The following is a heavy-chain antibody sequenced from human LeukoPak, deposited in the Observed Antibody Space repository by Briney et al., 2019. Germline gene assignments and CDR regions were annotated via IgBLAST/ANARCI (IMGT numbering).Heavy chain of an antibody. CDR1: GFTFSTYV. V-gene: IGHV3-23*01. D-gene: IGHD4-23*01. J-gene: IGHJ3*02. CDR3: AKDKLTLDAFDI. CDR2: ITSSGVTT. Sequence: PGGSLRLSCAASGFTFSTYVMSWVHQAPGKGLEWVSAITSSGVTTYYADSVKGRFTISRDNSKNTLYLQVNSLRAEDTAVYYCAKDKLTLDAFDIWGQGTMVTVSS.